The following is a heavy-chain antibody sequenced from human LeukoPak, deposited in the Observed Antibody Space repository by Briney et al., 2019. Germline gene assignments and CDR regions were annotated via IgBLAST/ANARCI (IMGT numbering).Heavy chain of an antibody. CDR3: AKEGRSLQTY. D-gene: IGHD5-24*01. CDR1: GFTFSSYW. J-gene: IGHJ4*02. Sequence: GGSLRLSCAASGFTFSSYWMSWVRLAPGKGLEWVANIKEDGTETYYVDSVKGRFTISRDNAKNSLYLQMNSLRVEDTAVYYCAKEGRSLQTYWGQGTLVTVSS. CDR2: IKEDGTET. V-gene: IGHV3-7*03.